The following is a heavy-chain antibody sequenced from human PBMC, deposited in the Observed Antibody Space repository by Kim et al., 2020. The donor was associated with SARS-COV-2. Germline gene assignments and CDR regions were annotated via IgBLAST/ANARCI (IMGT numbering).Heavy chain of an antibody. D-gene: IGHD3-10*01. CDR1: GSSFDSYN. V-gene: IGHV3-21*01. CDR3: AKNYYDSVSPERAYRYYGIDG. Sequence: GGSLRLSCVVSGSSFDSYNMNWVRQPPGKGLEWVASISGGGRIIYYADSVKGRFTISRDNAKNPLYLQLNSLRVEDTAFYFCAKNYYDSVSPERAYRYYGIDGRGNGTTVTVSS. J-gene: IGHJ6*04. CDR2: ISGGGRII.